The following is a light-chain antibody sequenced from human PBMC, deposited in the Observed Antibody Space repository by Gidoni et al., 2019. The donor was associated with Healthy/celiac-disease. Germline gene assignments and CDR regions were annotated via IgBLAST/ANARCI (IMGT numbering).Light chain of an antibody. CDR1: QDISNY. CDR3: QHFGT. J-gene: IGKJ2*01. Sequence: DIQMTQSPSSLSASVGDRVTITCQASQDISNYLNWYQQKPGKAPKLLIYDASNLETGVPPRFSGSGSGTDFTFTISSLQPEDIATYYCQHFGTFGQGTKLEIK. CDR2: DAS. V-gene: IGKV1-33*01.